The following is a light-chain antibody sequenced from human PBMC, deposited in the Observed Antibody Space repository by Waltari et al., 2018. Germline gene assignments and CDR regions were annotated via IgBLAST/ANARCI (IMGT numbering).Light chain of an antibody. CDR1: SSDIGGYNY. CDR2: EVS. J-gene: IGLJ2*01. CDR3: SSYAGSKTLI. V-gene: IGLV2-8*01. Sequence: QSALTKPPSASGSPGQSVTISCTGTSSDIGGYNYVSWFQQHPDKAPKLMIYEVSKRPSGVPDRFSGSKSGNTASLTVSGLQAEDEADYYCSSYAGSKTLIFGGGTKLTVL.